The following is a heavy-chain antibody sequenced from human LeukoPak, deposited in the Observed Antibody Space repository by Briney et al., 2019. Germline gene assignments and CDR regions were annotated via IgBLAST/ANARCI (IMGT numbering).Heavy chain of an antibody. CDR1: GGSVSSGTYF. Sequence: SETLSLTCTVSGGSVSSGTYFWTWVRQPPGKGLEWIGHIHYSVTTNYNPSLKSRVTMSLDTSKNQFSLKLSSVTAADTAVYYCARLDSSGYLNWFDPWGQGTLVTVSS. V-gene: IGHV4-61*01. CDR2: IHYSVTT. CDR3: ARLDSSGYLNWFDP. J-gene: IGHJ5*02. D-gene: IGHD3-22*01.